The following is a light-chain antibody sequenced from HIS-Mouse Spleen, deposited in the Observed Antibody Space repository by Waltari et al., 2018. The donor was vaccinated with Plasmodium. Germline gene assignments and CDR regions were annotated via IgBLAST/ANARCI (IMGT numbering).Light chain of an antibody. CDR1: QDNSNY. V-gene: IGKV1-33*01. J-gene: IGKJ4*01. CDR2: DAS. CDR3: QQYDKLPLT. Sequence: DIQLIQSPSSLSSSVGDRVTITCQASQDNSNYLNWYQQKPGKGPKLLIYDASNLEKGVPSRFRGRRSETDVTLTISSLRPEDIATYYCQQYDKLPLTFGGGTKVEIK.